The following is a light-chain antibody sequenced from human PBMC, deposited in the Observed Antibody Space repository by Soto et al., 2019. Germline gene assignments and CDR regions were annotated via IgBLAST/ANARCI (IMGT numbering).Light chain of an antibody. V-gene: IGLV2-14*03. J-gene: IGLJ1*01. CDR3: SSYTSSHTYV. CDR1: SSDVGGYNY. CDR2: DVS. Sequence: QSVLTQPASVSGSPGQSITISCTGTSSDVGGYNYVSWYQQHPGKAPKLMIYDVSNRPSGVSNRFSGSKSGNTASLTISGLQAEDETDYYCSSYTSSHTYVFGTGTKVTVL.